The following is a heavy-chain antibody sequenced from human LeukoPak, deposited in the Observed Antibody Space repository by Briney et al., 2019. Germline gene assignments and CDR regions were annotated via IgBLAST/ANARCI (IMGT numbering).Heavy chain of an antibody. CDR3: AKLWTEYSSSSRCFQH. J-gene: IGHJ1*01. Sequence: GGSLRLSCAASGFTFSSYAMSWVRQAPGKGLEWVSAISGSGGSTYYADSVKGRFTISRDNSKNTLYLQMNSLRAEDTAVYYCAKLWTEYSSSSRCFQHWGQGTLVTVSS. V-gene: IGHV3-23*01. CDR2: ISGSGGST. CDR1: GFTFSSYA. D-gene: IGHD6-6*01.